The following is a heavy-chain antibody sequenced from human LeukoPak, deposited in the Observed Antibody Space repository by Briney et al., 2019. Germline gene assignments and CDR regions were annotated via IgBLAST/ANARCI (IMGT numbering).Heavy chain of an antibody. CDR1: GFTFSSHR. Sequence: GGSLRLSCVASGFTFSSHRMSWVRQAPGKGLEWVADIKQDGSEHNYVDSVGGRFTISRDNGKNSLYLQMNSLRVEDTAVYFCARDSTGCQADSFDIWGQGTMVTVSS. V-gene: IGHV3-7*01. D-gene: IGHD2-8*02. CDR2: IKQDGSEH. J-gene: IGHJ3*02. CDR3: ARDSTGCQADSFDI.